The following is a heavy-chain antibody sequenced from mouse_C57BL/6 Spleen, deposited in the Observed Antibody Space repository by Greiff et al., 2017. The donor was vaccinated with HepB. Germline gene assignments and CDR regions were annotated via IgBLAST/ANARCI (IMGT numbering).Heavy chain of an antibody. J-gene: IGHJ1*03. CDR1: GYTFTSYW. D-gene: IGHD1-1*01. CDR2: IHPNSGRT. CDR3: AKSIYYYGSSYGYFAV. V-gene: IGHV1-64*01. Sequence: QVQLQQPGAELVKPGASVKLSCKASGYTFTSYWMHWVKQRPGQGLEWIGMIHPNSGRTNYNEKFKSKATLTVDKSSSTAYMQLSSLTSEDSAVYYCAKSIYYYGSSYGYFAVWGTRTTVTVSS.